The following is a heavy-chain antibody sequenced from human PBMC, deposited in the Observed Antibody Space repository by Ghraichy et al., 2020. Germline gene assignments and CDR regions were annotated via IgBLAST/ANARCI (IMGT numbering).Heavy chain of an antibody. CDR3: ARVTVGRSNNWFDP. CDR1: GGSFSGYY. V-gene: IGHV4-34*01. J-gene: IGHJ5*02. D-gene: IGHD4-23*01. Sequence: SETLSLTCAVYGGSFSGYYWSWIRQPPGKGLEWIGEINHSGSTNYNPSLKSRVTISVDTSKNQFSLKLSSVTAADTAVYYCARVTVGRSNNWFDPWGQGTLVTVSS. CDR2: INHSGST.